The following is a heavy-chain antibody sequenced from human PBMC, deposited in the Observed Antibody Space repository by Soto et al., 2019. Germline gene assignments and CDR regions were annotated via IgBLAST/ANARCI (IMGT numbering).Heavy chain of an antibody. CDR1: GGSISSGGYY. Sequence: SETLSLTCTVSGGSISSGGYYWSWIRQHSGKGLEWIAYIYCSGTTYYNPSLKSRVTISVDTSKNQFSLNLNSVTASDTAVYYCVSQRTSVLTQAYFDYWGPGALVTVS. J-gene: IGHJ4*02. CDR2: IYCSGTT. V-gene: IGHV4-31*03. D-gene: IGHD2-8*01. CDR3: VSQRTSVLTQAYFDY.